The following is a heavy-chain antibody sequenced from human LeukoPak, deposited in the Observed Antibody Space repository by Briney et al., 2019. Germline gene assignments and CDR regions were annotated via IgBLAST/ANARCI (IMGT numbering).Heavy chain of an antibody. V-gene: IGHV1-18*01. CDR3: ATAYMVGARRPFHY. CDR2: ISAYNGNT. D-gene: IGHD1-26*01. J-gene: IGHJ4*02. Sequence: ASVKVSCKASGYTFTSYGISWVRQAPGQGLEWMGWISAYNGNTNYAQKFQGRVTMTEDTSTDTAYMELSSLRSEDTAVYFCATAYMVGARRPFHYWGQGTLVTVSS. CDR1: GYTFTSYG.